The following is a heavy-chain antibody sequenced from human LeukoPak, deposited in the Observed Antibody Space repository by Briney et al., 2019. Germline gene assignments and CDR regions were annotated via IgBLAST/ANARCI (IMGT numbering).Heavy chain of an antibody. CDR3: AKAMTRYSYGYAYFDY. CDR1: GFTFSDYY. CDR2: ISSSGSTI. V-gene: IGHV3-11*01. J-gene: IGHJ4*02. D-gene: IGHD5-18*01. Sequence: GGSLRLSCAASGFTFSDYYMSWIRQAPGKGLEWVSYISSSGSTIYYADSVKGRFTISRDNAKNSLYLQMNSLRAEDTAVYYCAKAMTRYSYGYAYFDYWGQGTLVTVSS.